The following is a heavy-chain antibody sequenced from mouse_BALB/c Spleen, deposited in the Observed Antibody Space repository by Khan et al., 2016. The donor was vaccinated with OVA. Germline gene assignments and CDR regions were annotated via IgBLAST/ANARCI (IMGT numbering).Heavy chain of an antibody. Sequence: QVQLKESGAELARPGASVKMSCKASGYTFTSYTIHWIKKRPGQGLEWIGYINPSNGYTNYNQKFKDKATLTTDKSSTKAYLQLSSLTSDDSAVYDCVRDGAYHRNDSWFAYWGQGTLVTVSA. D-gene: IGHD2-14*01. CDR2: INPSNGYT. V-gene: IGHV1-4*01. CDR1: GYTFTSYT. CDR3: VRDGAYHRNDSWFAY. J-gene: IGHJ3*01.